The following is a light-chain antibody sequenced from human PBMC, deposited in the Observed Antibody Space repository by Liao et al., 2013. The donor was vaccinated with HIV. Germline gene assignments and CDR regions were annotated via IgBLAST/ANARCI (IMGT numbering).Light chain of an antibody. J-gene: IGLJ1*01. CDR3: QVWDINSDHYV. Sequence: SYVLTQPPSVSVAPGETARLTCGGHNIEEKSVHWYQQRPGQAPLLVMYFDDDRPSGIPERFSGSNSVNTATLTISRVEAGDEADYYCQVWDINSDHYVFGNGTRVTVL. CDR1: NIEEKS. V-gene: IGLV3-21*04. CDR2: FDD.